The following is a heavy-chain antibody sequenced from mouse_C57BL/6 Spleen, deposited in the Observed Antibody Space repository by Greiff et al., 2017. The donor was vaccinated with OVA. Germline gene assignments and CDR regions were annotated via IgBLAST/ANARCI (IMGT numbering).Heavy chain of an antibody. CDR1: GFNIKDYY. V-gene: IGHV14-1*01. CDR3: TTDYSLYAMDY. Sequence: VQLQQSGAELVRPGASVKLSCTASGFNIKDYYMHWVKQRPEQGLEWIGRIDPEDGDTEYAPKFQGKATMTADTASNTAYLQLSSLTSVDTSVYCCTTDYSLYAMDYWGQGTSVTVSS. J-gene: IGHJ4*01. CDR2: IDPEDGDT. D-gene: IGHD2-12*01.